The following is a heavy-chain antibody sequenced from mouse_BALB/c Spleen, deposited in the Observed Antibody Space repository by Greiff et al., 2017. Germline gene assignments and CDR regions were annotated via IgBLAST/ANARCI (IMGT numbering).Heavy chain of an antibody. CDR3: GRGKYVFAY. D-gene: IGHD2-10*02. CDR1: GYTFTDYW. CDR2: IVTSDSYT. V-gene: IGHV1-69*01. Sequence: VQLQQSGAELVMPGASLKISCTASGYTFTDYWMHWVMQRPGQGLEWIGAIVTSDSYTSYNQKFKGKVTMTVDESSSTVYMQLSRLTSEDAAVYYCGRGKYVFAYWGQGTLVTVSA. J-gene: IGHJ3*01.